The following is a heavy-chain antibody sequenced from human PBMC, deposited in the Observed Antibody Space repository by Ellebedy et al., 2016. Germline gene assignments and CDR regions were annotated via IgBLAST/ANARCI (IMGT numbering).Heavy chain of an antibody. J-gene: IGHJ4*02. CDR1: GYTFSSYY. V-gene: IGHV1-46*04. CDR3: ARGGGWSPEDY. Sequence: ASVKVSCKASGYTFSSYYMHWVRQAPGQGLEWMGIINPSGGSTTYAQKLQGRVTMTRDTSTSTVYMELSSLRSEDTVMYYCARGGGWSPEDYWGQGTLVTVSS. CDR2: INPSGGST. D-gene: IGHD6-19*01.